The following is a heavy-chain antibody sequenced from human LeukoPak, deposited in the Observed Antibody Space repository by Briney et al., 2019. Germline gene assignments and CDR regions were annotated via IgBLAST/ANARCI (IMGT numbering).Heavy chain of an antibody. CDR3: ARGGIYDILTGYYDY. D-gene: IGHD3-9*01. V-gene: IGHV3-30*04. Sequence: GGSLRLSCAASGFTFSSYTMHWVRQAPGKGLEWVAVISYDGSIKYYADFVKGRFTISRDNSKNTLYLQMNSLRPEDTAVYYCARGGIYDILTGYYDYWGQGTLVTVSS. CDR1: GFTFSSYT. J-gene: IGHJ4*02. CDR2: ISYDGSIK.